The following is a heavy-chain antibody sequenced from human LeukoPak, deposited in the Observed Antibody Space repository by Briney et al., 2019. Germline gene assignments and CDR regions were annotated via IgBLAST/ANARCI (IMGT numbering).Heavy chain of an antibody. J-gene: IGHJ3*02. CDR1: GFTFSSYG. V-gene: IGHV3-23*01. D-gene: IGHD2-21*01. Sequence: GGSLRLSCAASGFTFSSYGMSWVRQAPGKGLEWVSAISGSGGRTYYADSVKGRFTISRDNSKNTVYLQMNSLRAEDTAVYYCARSRGIPDAFDMWGLGTMVTVSS. CDR3: ARSRGIPDAFDM. CDR2: ISGSGGRT.